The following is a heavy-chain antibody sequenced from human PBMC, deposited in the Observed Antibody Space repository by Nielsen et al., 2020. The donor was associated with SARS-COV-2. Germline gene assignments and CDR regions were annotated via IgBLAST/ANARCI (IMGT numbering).Heavy chain of an antibody. CDR2: INHSGDT. D-gene: IGHD3-22*01. CDR3: AGGFYDSRGYNLVY. V-gene: IGHV4-34*01. CDR1: GVSTSNNF. J-gene: IGHJ4*02. Sequence: SETLSLTCTVSGVSTSNNFWSWIRQPPGKGLEWIGEINHSGDTNNNPSLRSRVTVSRDTSKNQFSLKLSSVTAADTAVYYCAGGFYDSRGYNLVYWGQGTLVTVSS.